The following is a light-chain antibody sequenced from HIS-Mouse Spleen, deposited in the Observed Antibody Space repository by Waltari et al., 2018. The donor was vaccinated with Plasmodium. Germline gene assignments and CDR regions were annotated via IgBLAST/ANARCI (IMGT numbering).Light chain of an antibody. J-gene: IGLJ3*02. CDR3: CSYAGSSTFV. V-gene: IGLV2-23*03. Sequence: QSALTQPASVSGSPGQSLTISCTGTSSDVGRYNLVSCYQQHPGKAPKLMIYEGSTRPSGVSNRFSGSKSGNTASLTISGLQAEDEADYYCCSYAGSSTFVFGGGTKLTVL. CDR2: EGS. CDR1: SSDVGRYNL.